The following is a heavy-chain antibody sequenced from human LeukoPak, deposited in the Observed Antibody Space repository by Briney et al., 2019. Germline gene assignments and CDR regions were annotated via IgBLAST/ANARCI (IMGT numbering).Heavy chain of an antibody. CDR1: GFTFSSYG. D-gene: IGHD5-12*01. CDR3: ARLTSYNHDYSGRYGLDV. V-gene: IGHV3-21*01. Sequence: GGSLRLSCAASGFTFSSYGMNWVRQAPGKGLEWVSSIDRSPSYIYYADSVKGRFTITRDNAKDSLDLQMNSLRAEDTAVYYCARLTSYNHDYSGRYGLDVWGQGTTVTVSS. J-gene: IGHJ6*02. CDR2: IDRSPSYI.